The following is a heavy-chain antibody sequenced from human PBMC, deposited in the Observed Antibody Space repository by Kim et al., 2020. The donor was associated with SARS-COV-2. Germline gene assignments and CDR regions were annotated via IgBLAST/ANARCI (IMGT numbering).Heavy chain of an antibody. Sequence: SVKVSCKASGGTFSSYAISWVRQAPGQGLEWMGGIIPIFGTANYAQKFQGRVTITADESTSTAYMELSSLRSEDTAVYYCARADPANGSGSNYGMDVWGQGTTVTVSS. D-gene: IGHD3-10*01. J-gene: IGHJ6*02. CDR3: ARADPANGSGSNYGMDV. CDR2: IIPIFGTA. V-gene: IGHV1-69*13. CDR1: GGTFSSYA.